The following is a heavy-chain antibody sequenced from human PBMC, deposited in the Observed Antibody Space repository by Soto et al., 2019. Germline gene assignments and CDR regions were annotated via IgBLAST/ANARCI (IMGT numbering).Heavy chain of an antibody. CDR1: GGSISSSSYY. V-gene: IGHV4-39*01. CDR2: IYYSGST. CDR3: ARLPAAAAADDY. D-gene: IGHD2-2*01. J-gene: IGHJ4*02. Sequence: QLQLQESGPGLVKPSETLSLTCTVSGGSISSSSYYWGWIRQPPGKGLEWIGSIYYSGSTYYNPSLKSRVTISGDTSKNQFSLKLSSVTAADTAVYYCARLPAAAAADDYWGQGTLVTVSS.